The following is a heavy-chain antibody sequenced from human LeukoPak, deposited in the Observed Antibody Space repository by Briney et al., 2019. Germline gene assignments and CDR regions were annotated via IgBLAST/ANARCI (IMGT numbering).Heavy chain of an antibody. Sequence: ASVKVSCKASGYTFTGYYMHWVRQAPGQGLEWMGWINPNSGGTDYAQKFQGRVTMTRDTSISTAYMELSRLRSDDTAVYYCATARTIFGVFIENGYWGQGTLVTVSS. CDR1: GYTFTGYY. J-gene: IGHJ4*02. V-gene: IGHV1-2*02. D-gene: IGHD3-3*01. CDR2: INPNSGGT. CDR3: ATARTIFGVFIENGY.